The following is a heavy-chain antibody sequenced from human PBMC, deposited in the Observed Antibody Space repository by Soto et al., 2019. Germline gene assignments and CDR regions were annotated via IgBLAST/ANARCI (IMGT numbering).Heavy chain of an antibody. CDR1: GGSISSYY. J-gene: IGHJ5*02. D-gene: IGHD3-3*01. Sequence: TLSLTCTVSGGSISSYYWSWIRQPPGKGLEWIGYIYYSGSTNYNPSLKSRVTISVDTSKNQFSLKLSSVTAADTAVYYCAREIRDYDFWSGYYTTISNWFDPWGQGTLVTVSS. V-gene: IGHV4-59*01. CDR2: IYYSGST. CDR3: AREIRDYDFWSGYYTTISNWFDP.